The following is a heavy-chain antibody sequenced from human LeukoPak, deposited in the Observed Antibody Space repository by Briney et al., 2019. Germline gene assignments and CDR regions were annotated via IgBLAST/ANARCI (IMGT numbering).Heavy chain of an antibody. CDR2: ISWNSGSI. J-gene: IGHJ4*02. Sequence: GGSLRLSCAASGFTFDDYAMHWVRQAPGKGLEWVSGISWNSGSIGYADSVKGRFTISRDNAKNSLYLQMNSLRAEDMALYYCAKDRSAYYDSSGSSPDYWGQGTLVTVSS. V-gene: IGHV3-9*03. CDR3: AKDRSAYYDSSGSSPDY. D-gene: IGHD3-22*01. CDR1: GFTFDDYA.